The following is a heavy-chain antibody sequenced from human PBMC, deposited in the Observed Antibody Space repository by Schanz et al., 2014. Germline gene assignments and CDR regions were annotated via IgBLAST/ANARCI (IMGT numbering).Heavy chain of an antibody. Sequence: VQLVESGGGLVKPGGFLRLSCAASGFTFSIYAMHWVRQAPGKGLEWVAVIWYDGSNKYYADSVKSRFTISRDNSRNTLYLQMNSLRAEDTAVYYCARDHTTESYYSAGPPIDYWGQGTLLTVSS. J-gene: IGHJ4*02. V-gene: IGHV3-33*08. CDR2: IWYDGSNK. CDR3: ARDHTTESYYSAGPPIDY. D-gene: IGHD1-26*01. CDR1: GFTFSIYA.